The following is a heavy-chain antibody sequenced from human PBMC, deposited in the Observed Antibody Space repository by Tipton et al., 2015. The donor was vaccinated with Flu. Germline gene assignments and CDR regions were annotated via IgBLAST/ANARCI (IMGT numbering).Heavy chain of an antibody. V-gene: IGHV4-59*08. J-gene: IGHJ6*02. D-gene: IGHD1-26*01. CDR3: ARHGIYSGCYLWYYYYGMDV. CDR1: GGSISSYY. Sequence: LRLSCTVPGGSISSYYWSWIRQPPGKGLEWIGYIYYSGGTNYNPSLKSRVTISVDTSKNQFFPKLSSVTAADTAVYYCARHGIYSGCYLWYYYYGMDVWGQGTTVTVSS. CDR2: IYYSGGT.